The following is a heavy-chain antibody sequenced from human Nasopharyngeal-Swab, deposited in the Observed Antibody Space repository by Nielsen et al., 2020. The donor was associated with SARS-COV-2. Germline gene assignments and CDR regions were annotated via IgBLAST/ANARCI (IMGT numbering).Heavy chain of an antibody. CDR3: AREWIQLWPDAFDI. CDR2: INPSGGST. V-gene: IGHV1-46*01. D-gene: IGHD5-18*01. J-gene: IGHJ3*02. Sequence: WVGQAPGQGLEWMGIINPSGGSTSYAQKFQGRVTMTRDTSTSTAYMGLSSLRSEDTAVYYCAREWIQLWPDAFDIWGQGTMVTVSS.